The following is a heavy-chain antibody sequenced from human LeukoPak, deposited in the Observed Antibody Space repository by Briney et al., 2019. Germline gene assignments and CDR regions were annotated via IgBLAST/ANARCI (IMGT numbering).Heavy chain of an antibody. D-gene: IGHD3-9*01. CDR2: INGDGSNI. J-gene: IGHJ6*02. CDR3: ARDLMDYDVSTGLHHYYMDV. CDR1: GFTFSSYW. V-gene: IGHV3-74*01. Sequence: AGGSLRVSCVASGFTFSSYWMHWVRQDPRKGLVWVSRINGDGSNINYADSVRGRFTISRDNAKNTLYLQMNTLRVEDTAVYYCARDLMDYDVSTGLHHYYMDVWGQGTTVTVSS.